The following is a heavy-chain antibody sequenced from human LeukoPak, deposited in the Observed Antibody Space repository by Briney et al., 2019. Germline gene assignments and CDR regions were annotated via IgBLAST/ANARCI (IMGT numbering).Heavy chain of an antibody. D-gene: IGHD3-10*01. CDR2: VYYSGTS. Sequence: PSETLSLTCSVSGGFINSGHYYWAWIRQPPGKGLEWIGSVYYSGTSYRNPSLESRVTMSVDSSNRQFYLRLTSVTAADTAVYYCARVFGDGSGLDYWGQGTLVTVSS. J-gene: IGHJ4*02. V-gene: IGHV4-39*07. CDR1: GGFINSGHYY. CDR3: ARVFGDGSGLDY.